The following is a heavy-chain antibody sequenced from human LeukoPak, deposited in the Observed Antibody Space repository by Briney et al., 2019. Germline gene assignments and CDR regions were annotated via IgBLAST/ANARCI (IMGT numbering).Heavy chain of an antibody. J-gene: IGHJ4*02. V-gene: IGHV3-23*01. CDR3: AKDFRRTGSYYFDY. D-gene: IGHD1-14*01. CDR2: ISGSGGST. CDR1: GFTFSSYA. Sequence: GGPLRLSCAASGFTFSSYAMSWDGQAPGKGLEWVSAISGSGGSTYYADSVKGRFTISRDNSKNTLYLQMNSLRAEDTAVYYCAKDFRRTGSYYFDYWGQGTLVTVSS.